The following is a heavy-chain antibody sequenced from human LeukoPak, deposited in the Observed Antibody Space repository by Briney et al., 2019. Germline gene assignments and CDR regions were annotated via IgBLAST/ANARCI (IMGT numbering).Heavy chain of an antibody. J-gene: IGHJ6*02. CDR3: ARTTYYYDSSGYYGPADYYYYGMDV. Sequence: PSETLSLTCTVSGGSISSYYWSWIRQPPGKGLEWIGYIYYSGSTNYNPSLKSRVTISVDTSKNQFSLKLSSVTAADTAVYYCARTTYYYDSSGYYGPADYYYYGMDVWGQGTTVTVSS. CDR1: GGSISSYY. D-gene: IGHD3-22*01. V-gene: IGHV4-59*01. CDR2: IYYSGST.